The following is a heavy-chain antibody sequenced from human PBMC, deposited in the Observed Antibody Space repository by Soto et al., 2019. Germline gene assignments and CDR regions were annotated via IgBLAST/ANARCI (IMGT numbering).Heavy chain of an antibody. D-gene: IGHD2-2*01. CDR2: INAGNGDT. J-gene: IGHJ4*02. CDR1: GYTFTAYA. CDR3: VRDVSSSIDC. Sequence: ASVKVSCKASGYTFTAYALHWVRQAPGHRLEWMGWINAGNGDTKYSHKFQDRVTIYRDTSASTVYMEMSSLRFEDTTVYYCVRDVSSSIDCWGQGTPVTVSS. V-gene: IGHV1-3*01.